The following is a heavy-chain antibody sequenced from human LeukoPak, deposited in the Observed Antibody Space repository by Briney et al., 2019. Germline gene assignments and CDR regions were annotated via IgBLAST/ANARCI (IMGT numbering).Heavy chain of an antibody. CDR1: GGSISSYY. CDR2: IYYSGST. D-gene: IGHD4-17*01. CDR3: ARVVTTVTHDAFDI. Sequence: PSETLSLTCTVSGGSISSYYWSWIRQPPGKGLEWIGYIYYSGSTNYNPSLKSRVTISVDTSKNQFSLKLSSVTAADTAVYYCARVVTTVTHDAFDIWGQGTMVTFSS. J-gene: IGHJ3*02. V-gene: IGHV4-59*01.